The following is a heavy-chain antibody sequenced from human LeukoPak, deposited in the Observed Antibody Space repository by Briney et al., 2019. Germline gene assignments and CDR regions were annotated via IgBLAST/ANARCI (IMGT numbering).Heavy chain of an antibody. CDR2: IYHSGHT. Sequence: SETLSLTCAVSGGSISSSNWWSWVRQPPGKGLEWIGEIYHSGHTHSNPSLKSRVTISVDKSKNQFSLKLSSVTAADTAVYYCARDLGRNGDPRDYWGQGTLVTVSS. J-gene: IGHJ4*02. D-gene: IGHD4-17*01. CDR1: GGSISSSNW. V-gene: IGHV4-4*02. CDR3: ARDLGRNGDPRDY.